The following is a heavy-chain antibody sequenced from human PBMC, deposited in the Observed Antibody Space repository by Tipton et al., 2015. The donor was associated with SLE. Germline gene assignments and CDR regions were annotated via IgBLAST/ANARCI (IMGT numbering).Heavy chain of an antibody. V-gene: IGHV4-34*08. J-gene: IGHJ1*01. CDR3: VHAEYFHH. CDR1: GFTFSSYA. Sequence: LRLSCAASGFTFSSYAMSWICQPPGKGLEWIGDINHSGTTNYNPSLKSRVTILVDTSKNQFSLKVHSVTAADTAVYYCVHAEYFHHWGQGTLVTVSS. CDR2: INHSGTT.